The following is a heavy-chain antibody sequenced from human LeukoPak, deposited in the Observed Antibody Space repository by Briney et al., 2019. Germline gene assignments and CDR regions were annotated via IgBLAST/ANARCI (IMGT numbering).Heavy chain of an antibody. J-gene: IGHJ6*03. CDR2: MNPNSGNT. V-gene: IGHV1-8*03. CDR3: ARAGSYDYYYYYMDV. Sequence: ASVQVSCKASGYTFTSYDINWVRQATGQGLEWMGWMNPNSGNTGYAQKFQGRVTITRNTSISTAYMELSSLRSEDTAVYYCARAGSYDYYYYYMDVWGKGTTVTVSS. D-gene: IGHD1-26*01. CDR1: GYTFTSYD.